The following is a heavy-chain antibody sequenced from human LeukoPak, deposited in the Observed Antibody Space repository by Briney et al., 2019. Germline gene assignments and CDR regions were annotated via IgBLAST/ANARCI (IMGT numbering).Heavy chain of an antibody. Sequence: ASVKVSCKVSGYTLTELSMHWVRQAPGKGLEWMGGFDPEDGETIYAQKFQGRVTMTEDTSTDTAYMELSGLRSEDTAVYYCATRPTYWGIAVAAAGEGVYFDYWGQGTLVTVSS. J-gene: IGHJ4*02. CDR1: GYTLTELS. V-gene: IGHV1-24*01. CDR2: FDPEDGET. D-gene: IGHD6-19*01. CDR3: ATRPTYWGIAVAAAGEGVYFDY.